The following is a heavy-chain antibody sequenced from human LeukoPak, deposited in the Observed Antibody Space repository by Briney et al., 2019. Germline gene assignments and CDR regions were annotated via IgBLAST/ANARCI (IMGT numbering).Heavy chain of an antibody. Sequence: GGSLRLSCAASGFTFSSYAMSWVRQAPGKGLEWGSVISGSGGSTDYADSVKGRFTISRDNSKNTLYLQMNSLRAEDTALYYCAKKRGYDGSGYSFDYWGQGTLVTVSS. D-gene: IGHD3-22*01. CDR2: ISGSGGST. J-gene: IGHJ4*02. CDR3: AKKRGYDGSGYSFDY. CDR1: GFTFSSYA. V-gene: IGHV3-23*01.